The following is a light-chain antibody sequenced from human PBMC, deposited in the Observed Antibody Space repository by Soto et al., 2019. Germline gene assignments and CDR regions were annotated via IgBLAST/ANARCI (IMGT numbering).Light chain of an antibody. J-gene: IGKJ4*01. Sequence: EIVWTQSPATLSSSPGERATLSCRASQSVSSNLAWHQQRPGQAPRLLIYGASTRATGVPARFSGSGSGTDFTLTISRLEPEDFVVYYCQQYGSSPLTFGGGTKVDIK. CDR1: QSVSSN. V-gene: IGKV3-20*01. CDR3: QQYGSSPLT. CDR2: GAS.